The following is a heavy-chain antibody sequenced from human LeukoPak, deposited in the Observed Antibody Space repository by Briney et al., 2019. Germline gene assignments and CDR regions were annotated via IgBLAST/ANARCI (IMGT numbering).Heavy chain of an antibody. CDR1: GGSISSYY. J-gene: IGHJ6*02. D-gene: IGHD2-15*01. CDR3: ARSGAYSSMDV. V-gene: IGHV4-59*08. Sequence: PSETLSLTCTASGGSISSYYWSWIRQPPGKGLEWIGYIYYSGSTNYNPSLKSRVTISVDTSKNQFSLKLSSVTAADTAVYYCARSGAYSSMDVWGQGTTVTVSS. CDR2: IYYSGST.